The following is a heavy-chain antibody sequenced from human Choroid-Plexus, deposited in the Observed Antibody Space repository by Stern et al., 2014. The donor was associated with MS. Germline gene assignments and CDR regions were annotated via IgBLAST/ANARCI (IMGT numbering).Heavy chain of an antibody. CDR3: AKDRQYLTXXXDH. CDR1: GFTFGSCA. CDR2: VSYDGSNK. J-gene: IGHJ5*02. Sequence: VQLVESGGGVVQPGRPLRLSCVASGFTFGSCAMHWVRQAPGKGLEWVAGVSYDGSNKYYADSVKGRFTISRDNSQNTLYMQMSSLRPEDTAVYYCAKDRQYLTXXXDHWGXXSLVTVSS. V-gene: IGHV3-30*18. D-gene: IGHD2/OR15-2a*01.